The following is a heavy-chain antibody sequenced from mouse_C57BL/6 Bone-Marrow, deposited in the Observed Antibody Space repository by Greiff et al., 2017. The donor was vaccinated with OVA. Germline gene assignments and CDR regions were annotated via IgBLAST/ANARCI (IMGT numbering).Heavy chain of an antibody. V-gene: IGHV1-39*01. Sequence: QLQPSGPELVKPGASVQISCKASGYSFTDYNMNWVKQSNGKSLEWIGVINPNYGTTSYNQKFKGKATLTVDQSSSTAYMQLNSLTSEDSAVYYCARWGYDYDEGGYYAMDYWGQGTSVTVSS. D-gene: IGHD2-4*01. J-gene: IGHJ4*01. CDR1: GYSFTDYN. CDR2: INPNYGTT. CDR3: ARWGYDYDEGGYYAMDY.